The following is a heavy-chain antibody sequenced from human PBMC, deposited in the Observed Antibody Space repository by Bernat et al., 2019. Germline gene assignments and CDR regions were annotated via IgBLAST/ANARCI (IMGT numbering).Heavy chain of an antibody. CDR1: GYTFTSYA. V-gene: IGHV1-3*01. D-gene: IGHD6-13*01. CDR3: ARYHPAAGRAFDY. CDR2: INAGNGNT. Sequence: QVQLVQSGAEVKKPGASVKVSCKASGYTFTSYAMHWVRQAPGQRLEWMGWINAGNGNTKYSQKFQGRVTITRDTSASTAYMELSSLRSEDTAVYYCARYHPAAGRAFDYWSQGTLVTVSS. J-gene: IGHJ4*02.